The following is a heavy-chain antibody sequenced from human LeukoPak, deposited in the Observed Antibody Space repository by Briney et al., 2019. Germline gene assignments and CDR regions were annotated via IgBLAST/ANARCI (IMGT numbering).Heavy chain of an antibody. V-gene: IGHV1-3*01. CDR1: GYTFTSYA. J-gene: IGHJ4*02. CDR3: ARGAGLRMVRGVAPFDY. Sequence: ASVKVSCKASGYTFTSYAMHWVRQAPGQRLEWMGWINAGNGNTKYSQKFQGRVTITRDTSASTAYMELSSLRSEDTAVYHCARGAGLRMVRGVAPFDYWGQGTLVTVSS. CDR2: INAGNGNT. D-gene: IGHD3-10*01.